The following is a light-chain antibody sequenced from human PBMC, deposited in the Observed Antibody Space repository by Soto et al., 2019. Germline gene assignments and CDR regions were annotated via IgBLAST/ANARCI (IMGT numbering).Light chain of an antibody. V-gene: IGLV1-40*01. CDR1: SSNIGAGYD. Sequence: QSVLTQPPSVSGAPGQRVTISCTGSSSNIGAGYDVHWYQQLPGTAPKVLIYGNSNRPAGVPDRFSGSKSGPSASLAITGLQAEDEADYYCQSYDSSLSGSVVFGGGTKLTVL. CDR2: GNS. J-gene: IGLJ2*01. CDR3: QSYDSSLSGSVV.